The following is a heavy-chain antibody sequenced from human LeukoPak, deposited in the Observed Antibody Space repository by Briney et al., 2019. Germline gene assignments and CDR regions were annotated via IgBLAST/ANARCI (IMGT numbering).Heavy chain of an antibody. Sequence: GGSLRLSCVGSGFSFGDTWMTWVRQAPGKGLEWVGRIKNKLRGETTDYAAAVKGRFIISRDDSKKALFLQMNGLRPEGTAVYYCSTGLGQTDNDYFGQGTLVTVSS. CDR3: STGLGQTDNDY. CDR1: GFSFGDTW. J-gene: IGHJ4*02. D-gene: IGHD1-26*01. V-gene: IGHV3-15*01. CDR2: IKNKLRGETT.